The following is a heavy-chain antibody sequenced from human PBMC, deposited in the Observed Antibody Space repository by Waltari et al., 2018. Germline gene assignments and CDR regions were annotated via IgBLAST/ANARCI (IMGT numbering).Heavy chain of an antibody. Sequence: QKPAPDLLKLPGPLPLPCPVPVYSTTGGSTWGGSRRPAVKGLEWIGSIYHSGSTYYNPSLKSRVTISVDTSKNQFSLKLSSVTAADTAVYYCARDTPTWEPPYYFDYWGQGTLVTVSS. CDR2: IYHSGST. J-gene: IGHJ4*02. D-gene: IGHD1-26*01. CDR1: VYSTTGGST. CDR3: ARDTPTWEPPYYFDY. V-gene: IGHV4-38-2*02.